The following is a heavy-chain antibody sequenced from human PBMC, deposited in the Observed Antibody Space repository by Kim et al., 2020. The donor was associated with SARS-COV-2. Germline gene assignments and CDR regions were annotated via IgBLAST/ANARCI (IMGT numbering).Heavy chain of an antibody. Sequence: GGSLRLSCAASGFTFSSHWMSWVRQAPGKGLEWVANIKQDGSEKYYVDSVKGRFTISRDNAKNSLHLQMNRLRAEETAVDYCARAAIVVVPAAALILKYCGMDVWGQGTTVTVSS. J-gene: IGHJ6*02. D-gene: IGHD2-2*01. CDR2: IKQDGSEK. CDR3: ARAAIVVVPAAALILKYCGMDV. V-gene: IGHV3-7*03. CDR1: GFTFSSHW.